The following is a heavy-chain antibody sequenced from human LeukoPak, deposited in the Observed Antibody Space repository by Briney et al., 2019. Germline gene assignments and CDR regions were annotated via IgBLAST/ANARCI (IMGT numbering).Heavy chain of an antibody. Sequence: PSETLSLTCTISGVSMSSHYWSWIRQPPGKGLEWIGYIYSSGSTNNNPSLKSRVTISVDTSRTQFSLRLNSVTAADTAVYYCARWAFSNYFDYWGQGTLVTVSS. V-gene: IGHV4-4*09. CDR3: ARWAFSNYFDY. J-gene: IGHJ4*02. D-gene: IGHD2/OR15-2a*01. CDR2: IYSSGST. CDR1: GVSMSSHY.